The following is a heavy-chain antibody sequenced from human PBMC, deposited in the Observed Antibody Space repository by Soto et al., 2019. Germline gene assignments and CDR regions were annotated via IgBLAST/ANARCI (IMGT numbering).Heavy chain of an antibody. J-gene: IGHJ3*01. CDR1: GFSFTYSA. CDR3: VRETKNAFDV. CDR2: ISGNGGFT. V-gene: IGHV3-23*01. Sequence: SLRLSCAAPGFSFTYSAMSWVRQAPGKGLECVSGISGNGGFTYYADSVKGRFIISRDNSKDTVDLQMNSLRADDTAVYYCVRETKNAFDVWGQGTVVTVSS.